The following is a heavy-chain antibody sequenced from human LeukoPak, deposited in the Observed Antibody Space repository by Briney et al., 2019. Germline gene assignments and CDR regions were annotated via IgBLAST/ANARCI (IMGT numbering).Heavy chain of an antibody. J-gene: IGHJ4*02. Sequence: ASDTLSLTCTVSGGSISSSSYYWGWIRQPPGKGLEWIGYIYYSGSTNYNPSLKSRVTISVDTSKNQFSLKLSSVTAADTAVYYCAREGVGVDTAMVYDYWGQGTLVTVSS. D-gene: IGHD5-18*01. CDR2: IYYSGST. CDR1: GGSISSSSYY. V-gene: IGHV4-61*05. CDR3: AREGVGVDTAMVYDY.